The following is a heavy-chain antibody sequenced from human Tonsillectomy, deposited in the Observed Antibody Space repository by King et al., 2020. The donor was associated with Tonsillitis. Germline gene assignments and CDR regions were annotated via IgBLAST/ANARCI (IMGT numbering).Heavy chain of an antibody. Sequence: VQLVQSGAEVKKPGSSVKVSCKASGGTFSSYAISWVRQAPGQGLEWMGGIIPIFGTANYAQKFQGRVTITADESTSTAYMELSSLRSEDTAVYYCAGDRVTMVRGALNAFDIWGQGTMVTVSS. CDR3: AGDRVTMVRGALNAFDI. D-gene: IGHD3-10*01. CDR1: GGTFSSYA. J-gene: IGHJ3*02. V-gene: IGHV1-69*01. CDR2: IIPIFGTA.